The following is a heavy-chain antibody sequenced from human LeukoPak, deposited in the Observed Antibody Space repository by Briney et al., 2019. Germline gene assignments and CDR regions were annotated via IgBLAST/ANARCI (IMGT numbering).Heavy chain of an antibody. Sequence: GGSLRLSCAASGFTFSGSAIHWVRQASGKGLEWVGRIRSQANSYATAYAASVTGRFTISRDDSKDTAYLQMNSLKTEDTVVYYCTRHSADYWGQGTLVTVSS. J-gene: IGHJ4*02. CDR3: TRHSADY. CDR1: GFTFSGSA. V-gene: IGHV3-73*01. CDR2: IRSQANSYAT.